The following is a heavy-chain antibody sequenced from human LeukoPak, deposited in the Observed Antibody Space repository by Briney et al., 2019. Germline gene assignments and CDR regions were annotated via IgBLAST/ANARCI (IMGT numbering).Heavy chain of an antibody. CDR2: INWNGGST. J-gene: IGHJ4*02. V-gene: IGHV3-20*04. D-gene: IGHD3-22*01. CDR1: GFTFDDYG. Sequence: GGSLRLSCAASGFTFDDYGMTWVRQAPGKGLEWVSGINWNGGSTGYADSVKGRFTISRDNSKNSLYLQMNSLRAEDTALYYCARLLSGYYYDYWGQGTLVTVSS. CDR3: ARLLSGYYYDY.